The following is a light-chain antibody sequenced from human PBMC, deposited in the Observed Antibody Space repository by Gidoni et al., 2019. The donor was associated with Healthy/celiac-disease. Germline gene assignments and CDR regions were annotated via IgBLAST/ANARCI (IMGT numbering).Light chain of an antibody. Sequence: ELVLTQSPATLSLSPGERATLSCRASQSVSSYLAWYQQKPGQAPRLLIYDASNRATGIPARFSGSGSGTDFTLTISSLEPEDFAVYYCQQRSNRPRSFGQGTKLEIK. CDR1: QSVSSY. CDR3: QQRSNRPRS. V-gene: IGKV3-11*01. J-gene: IGKJ2*04. CDR2: DAS.